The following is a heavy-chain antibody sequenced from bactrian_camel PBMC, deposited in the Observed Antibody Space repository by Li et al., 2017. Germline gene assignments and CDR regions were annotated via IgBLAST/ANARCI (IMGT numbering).Heavy chain of an antibody. CDR3: AEGRGSRGEHCYSLNY. CDR1: GFTFKTFA. CDR2: IDSAGANI. D-gene: IGHD6*01. Sequence: VQLVESGGGLVQPGGSLTLACAASGFTFKTFAMSWVRQAPGKGLERVSSIDSAGANIRYADSVKGRFTISRDNVKNTVYLQMNNLQPEDTAMYYCAEGRGSRGEHCYSLNYWGQGTQVTVS. V-gene: IGHV3S35*01. J-gene: IGHJ4*01.